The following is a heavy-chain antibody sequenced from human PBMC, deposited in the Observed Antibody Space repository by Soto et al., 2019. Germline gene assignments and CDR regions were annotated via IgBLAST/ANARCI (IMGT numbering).Heavy chain of an antibody. D-gene: IGHD3-9*01. J-gene: IGHJ4*02. CDR3: ARHVLTGVNYDILTGLGGIDY. CDR2: IYYSGST. CDR1: GCSISSSSYY. Sequence: SETLSLTCTVSGCSISSSSYYWGRLRQRPGLGLVWIGSIYYSGSTYYNPPLKSRGTISVDTSKNQFSLKLSYVTAADTAVYYCARHVLTGVNYDILTGLGGIDYWGQGTLVTVSS. V-gene: IGHV4-39*01.